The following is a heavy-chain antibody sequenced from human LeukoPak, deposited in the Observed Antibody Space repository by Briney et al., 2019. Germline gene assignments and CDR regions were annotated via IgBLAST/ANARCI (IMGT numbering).Heavy chain of an antibody. D-gene: IGHD3-3*01. CDR3: ARDSSDSVFGAVIVPTNMDV. V-gene: IGHV3-74*01. J-gene: IGHJ6*03. CDR2: INSDGSST. Sequence: PGGSLRLSCAASGFTFSSYWMHWVRQAPGKGLVWVSRINSDGSSTSYADSVKGRSTISRDNAKNTLYLQMNSLRAEDTAVYYCARDSSDSVFGAVIVPTNMDVWGKGTTVTVSS. CDR1: GFTFSSYW.